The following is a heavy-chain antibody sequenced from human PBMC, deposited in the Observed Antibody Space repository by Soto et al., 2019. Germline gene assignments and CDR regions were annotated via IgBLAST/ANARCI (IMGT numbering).Heavy chain of an antibody. CDR2: ISWDGGST. V-gene: IGHV3-43*01. J-gene: IGHJ4*02. Sequence: GGSLRLSCAASGFTFDDYTMHWVRQAPGKGLEWVSLISWDGGSTYYADSVKGRFTISRDNSKNSLYLQMNSLRTEDTALYYCAKDISPHSSSWYVADYWGQGTLVTVSS. CDR1: GFTFDDYT. CDR3: AKDISPHSSSWYVADY. D-gene: IGHD6-13*01.